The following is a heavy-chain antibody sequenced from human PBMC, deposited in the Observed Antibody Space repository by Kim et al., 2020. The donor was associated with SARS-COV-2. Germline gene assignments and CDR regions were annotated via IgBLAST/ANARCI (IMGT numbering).Heavy chain of an antibody. CDR3: AKASITMIVVAPDY. V-gene: IGHV3-23*01. D-gene: IGHD3-22*01. Sequence: ADSVKGRFTISRDNSRNTLYRQMNSLRAEDTAVYDCAKASITMIVVAPDYWGQGTLVTVSS. J-gene: IGHJ4*02.